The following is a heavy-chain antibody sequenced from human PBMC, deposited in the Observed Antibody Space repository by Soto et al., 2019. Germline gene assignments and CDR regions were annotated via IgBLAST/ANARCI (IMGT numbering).Heavy chain of an antibody. D-gene: IGHD4-17*01. CDR3: AREGRNYGDSDAFDI. V-gene: IGHV3-33*01. Sequence: GGSLRLSCAASVFTFSSYGMHWVRQAPGKGLEWVAVIWYDGSNKYYADSVKGRFTISRDNSKNTLYLQMNSLRAEDTAVYYCAREGRNYGDSDAFDIWGQGTMVTVSS. CDR2: IWYDGSNK. J-gene: IGHJ3*02. CDR1: VFTFSSYG.